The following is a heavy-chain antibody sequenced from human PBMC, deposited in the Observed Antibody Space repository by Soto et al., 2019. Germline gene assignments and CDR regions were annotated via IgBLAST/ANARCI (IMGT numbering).Heavy chain of an antibody. CDR2: ISGSGGST. D-gene: IGHD3-22*01. V-gene: IGHV3-23*01. CDR3: AKAPKLIVVVITLFDY. J-gene: IGHJ4*02. CDR1: GFIFSDYS. Sequence: GGSLRLSCAASGFIFSDYSMNWVRQAPGKGLEWVSAISGSGGSTYYADSVKGRFTISRDNSKNTLYLQMNSLRAEDTAVYYCAKAPKLIVVVITLFDYWGQGTLVTVSS.